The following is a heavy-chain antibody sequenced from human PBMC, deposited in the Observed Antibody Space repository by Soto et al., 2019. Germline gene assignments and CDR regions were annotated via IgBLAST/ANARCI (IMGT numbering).Heavy chain of an antibody. J-gene: IGHJ4*02. V-gene: IGHV3-49*04. D-gene: IGHD2-15*01. CDR3: TSAPLRCSGGSCYATDS. CDR1: AFTFADHG. CDR2: MRSGRYGGTT. Sequence: HPGRSLRLSCTPSAFTFADHGMSWVRQAPGKGLDWLGFMRSGRYGGTTEYAASVKGRFTVSRDDSKTVAYLQLNNLDTEDTGVYYCTSAPLRCSGGSCYATDSWGRGTKVTVSS.